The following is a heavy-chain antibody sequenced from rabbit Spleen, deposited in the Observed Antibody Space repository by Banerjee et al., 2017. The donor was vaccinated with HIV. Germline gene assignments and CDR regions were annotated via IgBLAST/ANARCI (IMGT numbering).Heavy chain of an antibody. V-gene: IGHV1S40*01. J-gene: IGHJ6*01. CDR3: ARDTSSSFSSYGMDL. CDR2: IDTGSSGFT. D-gene: IGHD1-1*01. CDR1: GFSFSSRYY. Sequence: QSLEESGGDLVKPGASLTLTCTASGFSFSSRYYICWVRQAPGKGLEWIACIDTGSSGFTYFATWAKGRFTCSKTSSTTVTLQMTRLTAADTATYFCARDTSSSFSSYGMDLWGPGTLVTIS.